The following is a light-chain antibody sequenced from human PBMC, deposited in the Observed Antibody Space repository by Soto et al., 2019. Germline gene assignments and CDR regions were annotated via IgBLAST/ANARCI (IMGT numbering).Light chain of an antibody. CDR3: SSYTSSSTPYD. CDR2: DVS. Sequence: QSALTQPASVSGSPGQSITISCTGTSSDVGGYNYVSWYQQHPGKAPKLMIYDVSNRPSGVSNRFSGSKSGNTASLTISGLQAEDEADYYCSSYTSSSTPYDFGTGTKRTVL. J-gene: IGLJ1*01. V-gene: IGLV2-14*01. CDR1: SSDVGGYNY.